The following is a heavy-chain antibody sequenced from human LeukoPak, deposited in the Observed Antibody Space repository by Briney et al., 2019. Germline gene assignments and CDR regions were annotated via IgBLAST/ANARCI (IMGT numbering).Heavy chain of an antibody. D-gene: IGHD3-10*01. CDR2: IYYSGST. CDR1: GGSISSGDYY. Sequence: SETLSLTCTVSGGSISSGDYYWSWIRQPPGKGLEWIGYIYYSGSTYNNPSLKSRVTISVDTSKNQFSLKLSSVTAADTAVYYCARDPGEFQFDYWGQGTLVTVSS. CDR3: ARDPGEFQFDY. J-gene: IGHJ4*02. V-gene: IGHV4-30-4*01.